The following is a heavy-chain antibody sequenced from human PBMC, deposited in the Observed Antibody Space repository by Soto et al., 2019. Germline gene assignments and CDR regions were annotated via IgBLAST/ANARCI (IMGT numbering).Heavy chain of an antibody. CDR3: ITKDFGNLAAAGASYLFDY. CDR2: VKSKTDGGTT. Sequence: EVHLVESGGGLLKPGGSLRLSCAASGFTFSNAWMNWVRQAPGKGLEWVGRVKSKTDGGTTEYAAPVKGRFTISRDDSKNTLYLQMNSLKPEDTAVYYCITKDFGNLAAAGASYLFDYWCQGTLVTVSS. CDR1: GFTFSNAW. J-gene: IGHJ4*02. D-gene: IGHD6-25*01. V-gene: IGHV3-15*07.